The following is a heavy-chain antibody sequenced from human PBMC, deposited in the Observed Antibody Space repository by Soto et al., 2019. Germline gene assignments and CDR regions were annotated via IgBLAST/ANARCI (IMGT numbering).Heavy chain of an antibody. CDR3: ARDGSPDIVVVPAAILFDY. CDR2: ISPSGGST. V-gene: IGHV1-46*01. J-gene: IGHJ4*02. D-gene: IGHD2-2*02. Sequence: ASVKVSCKASGYTFTSYYMHWVRQAPGQGLEWMGIISPSGGSTSYAQKFQGRVTMTRDTSTSTVYMELSSLRSEDTAVYYCARDGSPDIVVVPAAILFDYWGQGTLVTVSS. CDR1: GYTFTSYY.